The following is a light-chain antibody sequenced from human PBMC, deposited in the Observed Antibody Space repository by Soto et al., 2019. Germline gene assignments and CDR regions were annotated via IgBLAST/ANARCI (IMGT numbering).Light chain of an antibody. J-gene: IGKJ4*01. Sequence: DTQMTQSPSSLSASVGDRVTITCQASQDIKNYLNWYQQKSGKAPKLLIYDASDLETGVPSRFSGSGSGTDFTFTINSLQPEDIATYYCQQYDNLPLTFGGGTKVEIK. CDR1: QDIKNY. V-gene: IGKV1-33*01. CDR3: QQYDNLPLT. CDR2: DAS.